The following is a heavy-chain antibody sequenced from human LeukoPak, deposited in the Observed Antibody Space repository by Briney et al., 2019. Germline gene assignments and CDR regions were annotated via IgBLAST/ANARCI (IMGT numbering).Heavy chain of an antibody. J-gene: IGHJ4*02. D-gene: IGHD1-1*01. CDR1: GFTFTSYA. Sequence: PGGSLRLSCAASGFTFTSYAVNWVRQAPGKGLEWVSSFGGNGGNTYYADSVRGRFTISRDNSKNTLYLQMNSLRAEDTAIYFCAKSLNWNFESWGRGTLVTVSS. CDR2: FGGNGGNT. CDR3: AKSLNWNFES. V-gene: IGHV3-23*01.